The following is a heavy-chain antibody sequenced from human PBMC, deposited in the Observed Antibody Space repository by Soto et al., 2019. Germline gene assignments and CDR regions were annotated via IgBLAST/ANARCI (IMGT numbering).Heavy chain of an antibody. J-gene: IGHJ6*02. CDR2: IKSKTDGGTT. CDR3: ATGCSSTSCYPLWYYYYGMDV. CDR1: GFTFTNAW. D-gene: IGHD2-2*01. V-gene: IGHV3-15*01. Sequence: EVQLLESGGGLVQPGGSLRLSCAASGFTFTNAWMTWVRQAPGKGLEWVGLIKSKTDGGTTDYAAPVKGRFTISRDDSKNTLYLQLNSLKTEDTAVYYCATGCSSTSCYPLWYYYYGMDVWGPGTTVTVSS.